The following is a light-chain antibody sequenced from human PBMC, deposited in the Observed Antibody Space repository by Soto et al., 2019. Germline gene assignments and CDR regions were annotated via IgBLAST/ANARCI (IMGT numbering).Light chain of an antibody. CDR2: KAS. CDR1: QTISSW. V-gene: IGKV1-5*03. Sequence: DLQMTQSPSTLSESVVAIVTITRGASQTISSWLAWYQQKPGKAPKLLIYKASTLKSGVPSRFSGSGSGTEFTLTISSLQPDDFATYYCQHYNSYSEEFGQGTKGDIK. J-gene: IGKJ1*01. CDR3: QHYNSYSEE.